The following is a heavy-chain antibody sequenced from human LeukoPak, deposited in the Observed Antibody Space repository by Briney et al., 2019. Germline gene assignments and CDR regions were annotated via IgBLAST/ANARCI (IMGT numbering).Heavy chain of an antibody. CDR3: AGHNPGARPYYFDY. J-gene: IGHJ4*02. Sequence: SVKFSCKASGGTFSSYAISWVRQAPGQGLEWMGGIIPIFGTANYAQKFQGRVTITADESTSTAYMELSSLRAEDTAVYYCAGHNPGARPYYFDYWGQGTLVTVSS. CDR2: IIPIFGTA. V-gene: IGHV1-69*13. D-gene: IGHD1-1*01. CDR1: GGTFSSYA.